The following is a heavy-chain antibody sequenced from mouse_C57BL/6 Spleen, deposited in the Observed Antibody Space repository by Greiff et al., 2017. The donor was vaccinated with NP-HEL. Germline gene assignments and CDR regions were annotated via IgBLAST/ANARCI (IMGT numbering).Heavy chain of an antibody. CDR2: ISYDGSN. J-gene: IGHJ2*01. CDR3: AREGYYFDY. CDR1: GYSITSGYY. Sequence: EESGPGLVKPSQSLSLTCSVTGYSITSGYYWNWIRQFPGNKLEWMGYISYDGSNNYNPSLKNRISITRDTSKNQFFLKLNSVTTEDTATYYCAREGYYFDYWGQGTTLTVSS. V-gene: IGHV3-6*01.